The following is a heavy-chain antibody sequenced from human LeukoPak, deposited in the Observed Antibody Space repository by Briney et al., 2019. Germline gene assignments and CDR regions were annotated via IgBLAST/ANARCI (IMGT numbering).Heavy chain of an antibody. D-gene: IGHD3-10*01. CDR1: GGTFSSYA. Sequence: SSVPVSCKASGGTFSSYAISWVRQAPGQGLEWMGGIIPIFGTANYAQKFQGRVTITADESTSTAYMELSSLRSEDTAVYYCARDRMVRGDMAYWGQGTLVTVFS. J-gene: IGHJ4*02. V-gene: IGHV1-69*13. CDR2: IIPIFGTA. CDR3: ARDRMVRGDMAY.